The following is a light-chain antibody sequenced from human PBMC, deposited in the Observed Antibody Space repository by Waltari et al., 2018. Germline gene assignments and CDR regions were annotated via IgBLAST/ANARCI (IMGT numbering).Light chain of an antibody. CDR3: AAWDDSLRGFIM. J-gene: IGLJ3*02. CDR1: TTNIGSNS. CDR2: RND. Sequence: QSVLTQPPSASGTPGQRVTISCSGSTTNIGSNSVHWYQQLPGAAPKLLIYRNDQRPSGVPDRLSGSKTGTSASLAISGLRSEDEADYYCAAWDDSLRGFIMFGGGTKLTVL. V-gene: IGLV1-47*01.